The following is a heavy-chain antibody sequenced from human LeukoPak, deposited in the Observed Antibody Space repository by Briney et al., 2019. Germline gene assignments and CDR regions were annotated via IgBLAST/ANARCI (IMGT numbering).Heavy chain of an antibody. Sequence: SETLSLTCTVSGGSISSYYWSWLRQPPGKGLEWIGYIYYSGSTNYNPSLKSRVTISVDTSKNQFSLKLSSVTAADTAVYYCARARGVVAPYGYWGQGTLVTVSS. D-gene: IGHD3-10*01. CDR1: GGSISSYY. CDR2: IYYSGST. CDR3: ARARGVVAPYGY. V-gene: IGHV4-59*01. J-gene: IGHJ4*02.